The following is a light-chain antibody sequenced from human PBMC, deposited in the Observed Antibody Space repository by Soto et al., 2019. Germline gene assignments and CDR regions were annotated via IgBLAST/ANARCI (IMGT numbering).Light chain of an antibody. CDR1: QSVSSY. V-gene: IGKV3-11*01. J-gene: IGKJ2*01. CDR3: KQRSNGPPEFT. CDR2: DAF. Sequence: EIVLTQSPATLSLSPGEGVTLSCRASQSVSSYLAWYQQKPGQAPRLLIYDAFNRATGIPDRFSGSGSGTDFTLTIRSLEPEDFAVYYCKQRSNGPPEFTFGQGTKREI.